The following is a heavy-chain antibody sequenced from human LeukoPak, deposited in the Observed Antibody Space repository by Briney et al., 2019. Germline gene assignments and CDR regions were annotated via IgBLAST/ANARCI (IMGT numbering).Heavy chain of an antibody. CDR3: ARPVWFGELFYYGMDV. CDR2: ISSSSNYI. J-gene: IGHJ6*04. D-gene: IGHD3-10*01. V-gene: IGHV3-21*01. CDR1: GFTFSSYS. Sequence: GGSLRLSCAASGFTFSSYSVNWVRQAPGKGLEWVSSISSSSNYIYYADSVMGRFTISRDNAKNSLYLQMNSLRAEDTAVYYCARPVWFGELFYYGMDVWGKGTTVTVSS.